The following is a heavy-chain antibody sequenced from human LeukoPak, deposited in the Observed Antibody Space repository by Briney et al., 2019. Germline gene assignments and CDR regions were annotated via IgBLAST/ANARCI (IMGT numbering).Heavy chain of an antibody. D-gene: IGHD3-22*01. CDR3: ARVLDDSGGYYFILGAFDI. CDR2: INPNSGGT. Sequence: ASVKVSCKASGYTFTGYYMHWVRQAPGQGLEWMGWINPNSGGTNYTQKFQGRVTMTRDTSISTAYMELSRLRSDDTAVYYCARVLDDSGGYYFILGAFDIWGLGTMVTVSS. V-gene: IGHV1-2*02. CDR1: GYTFTGYY. J-gene: IGHJ3*02.